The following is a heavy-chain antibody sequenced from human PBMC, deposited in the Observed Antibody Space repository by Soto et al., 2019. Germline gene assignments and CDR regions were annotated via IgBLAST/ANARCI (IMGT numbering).Heavy chain of an antibody. CDR2: IKSKTDGGTT. CDR1: GFTFGNAW. J-gene: IGHJ3*02. Sequence: GGSLRLSCAASGFTFGNAWMSWVRQAPGKGLEGVGGIKSKTDGGTTDYAAPVKGRFTISRDDSKNTLYLQMNSLKTEDTAVYYCTTSPTYYYDSSGYRHDAFDIWGQGTMVTVSS. CDR3: TTSPTYYYDSSGYRHDAFDI. D-gene: IGHD3-22*01. V-gene: IGHV3-15*01.